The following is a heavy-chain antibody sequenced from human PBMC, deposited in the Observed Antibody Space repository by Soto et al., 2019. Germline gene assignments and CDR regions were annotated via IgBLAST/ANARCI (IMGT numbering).Heavy chain of an antibody. J-gene: IGHJ4*02. CDR3: AAAPRY. V-gene: IGHV4-4*02. Sequence: SETLSLTYAVSDDSISSSNWWTWVRQPPEKGLEWIGYIYYSGSTNYNPSLKSRVTILIDMSKNQFSLKLTSVTAADTAVYYCAAAPRYWGQGILVTVSS. CDR1: DDSISSSNW. CDR2: IYYSGST. D-gene: IGHD2-15*01.